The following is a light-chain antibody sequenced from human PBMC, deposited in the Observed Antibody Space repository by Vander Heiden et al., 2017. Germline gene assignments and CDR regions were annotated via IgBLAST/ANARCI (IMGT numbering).Light chain of an antibody. CDR1: QDISNY. Sequence: DIQMTQSPSSLSASVGDRVTSTSQASQDISNYLNWYQQKPGKAPKLLIYDASNLETGVPSRFSGSGSGTDFTFTISSLQPEDIATYYCRQYDNLPPFTFGPGTKVDIK. CDR3: RQYDNLPPFT. J-gene: IGKJ3*01. CDR2: DAS. V-gene: IGKV1-33*01.